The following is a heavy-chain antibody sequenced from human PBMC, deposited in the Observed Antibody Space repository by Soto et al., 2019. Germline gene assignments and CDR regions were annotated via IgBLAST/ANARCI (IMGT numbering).Heavy chain of an antibody. D-gene: IGHD3-22*01. J-gene: IGHJ4*01. CDR1: GFTFSNAW. V-gene: IGHV3-15*07. Sequence: GGSLRLSCAASGFTFSNAWINWVRQAPGKGLEWVGRIKSKTDGGTPDYAAPVKGRFAISRDDSKNMVYLQRNSLKTEDTGIDYCPTDSYSSIIVALFDYWGHGTLVPVSS. CDR2: IKSKTDGGTP. CDR3: PTDSYSSIIVALFDY.